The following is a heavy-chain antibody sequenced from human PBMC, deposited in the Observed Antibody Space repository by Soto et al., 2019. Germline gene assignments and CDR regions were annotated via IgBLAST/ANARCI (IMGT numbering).Heavy chain of an antibody. V-gene: IGHV4-30-2*01. CDR3: ARASRCCAFGI. J-gene: IGHJ3*02. CDR2: IYHSGST. CDR1: GGSISSGVYS. D-gene: IGHD2-2*01. Sequence: SETLSLTCAVSGGSISSGVYSGIWIRQPPGKGLEWIGYIYHSGSTYYNPSLKSRVTISVDRSKNQFSLKLSSVTAADTAVYYCARASRCCAFGIWGQGTMVTVSS.